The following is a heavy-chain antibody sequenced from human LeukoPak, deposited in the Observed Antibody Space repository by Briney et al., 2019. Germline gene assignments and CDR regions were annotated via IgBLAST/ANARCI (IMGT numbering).Heavy chain of an antibody. CDR1: GGSISSYY. CDR3: ARLIQPLAVLGDADYYYYGMDV. J-gene: IGHJ6*02. CDR2: IYYSGST. Sequence: HPSETLSLTCTVSGGSISSYYWSWIRQPPGKGLEWIGYIYYSGSTNYNPSLKSRVTISVDTSKNQFSLKLSSVTAADTAVYYCARLIQPLAVLGDADYYYYGMDVWGQGTTVTVSS. V-gene: IGHV4-59*01. D-gene: IGHD3-10*01.